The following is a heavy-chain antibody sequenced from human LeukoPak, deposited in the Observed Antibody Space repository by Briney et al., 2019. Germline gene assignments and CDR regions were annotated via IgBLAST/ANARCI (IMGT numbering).Heavy chain of an antibody. Sequence: ASVKVPCKSSGGPYSSYAISWVRQAPGQGLEFMGWVNPHSGGTSYAAKFRGRVTLTRDTSTTTSYMDLSSLTSDDTAVYYCARDRSSLYNGNYAFWGQGTLVTVSS. CDR1: GGPYSSYA. CDR2: VNPHSGGT. CDR3: ARDRSSLYNGNYAF. D-gene: IGHD5-12*01. J-gene: IGHJ4*02. V-gene: IGHV1-2*02.